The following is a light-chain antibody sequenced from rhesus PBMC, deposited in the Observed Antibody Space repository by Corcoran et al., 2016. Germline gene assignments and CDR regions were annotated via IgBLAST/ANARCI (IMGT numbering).Light chain of an antibody. V-gene: IGKV1-22*01. CDR2: KAA. Sequence: DIQMTQSPSSLSASVGDTVTITCRASQSISSWLAWYQQKPGKAPKLLIYKAARLQSGVPSRFSGSGAGTDFILTSISRQPEDFATYYCLQYSSSPWTFGQGTKVEIK. CDR1: QSISSW. CDR3: LQYSSSPWT. J-gene: IGKJ1*01.